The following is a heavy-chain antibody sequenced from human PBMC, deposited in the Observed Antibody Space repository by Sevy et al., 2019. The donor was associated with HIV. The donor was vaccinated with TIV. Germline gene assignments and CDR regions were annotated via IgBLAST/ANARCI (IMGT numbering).Heavy chain of an antibody. CDR2: ISGSGGST. V-gene: IGHV3-23*01. CDR3: TAVKMVYAIMGYAFDI. Sequence: GGSLRLSCAASGFTFSSYAMSWVRQAPGKGLEWVSAISGSGGSTYYADSVKGRFTISRDNSKNTLYLQMNSLKTEDTAVYYCTAVKMVYAIMGYAFDIWGQGTMVTVS. J-gene: IGHJ3*02. CDR1: GFTFSSYA. D-gene: IGHD2-8*01.